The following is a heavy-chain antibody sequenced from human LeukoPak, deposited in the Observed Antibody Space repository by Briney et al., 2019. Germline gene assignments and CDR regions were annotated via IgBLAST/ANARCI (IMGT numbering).Heavy chain of an antibody. CDR3: ARVGIAAGTISFDY. CDR1: GYTFTGYY. Sequence: ASVKVSCKASGYTFTGYYMHWVRQAPGQGLEWMGWINPNSGGTNYAQKFQGRVTMTRDTSISTAYMELSRLRSDDTAVYYCARVGIAAGTISFDYWGQGTLVTVSS. J-gene: IGHJ4*02. CDR2: INPNSGGT. D-gene: IGHD6-13*01. V-gene: IGHV1-2*02.